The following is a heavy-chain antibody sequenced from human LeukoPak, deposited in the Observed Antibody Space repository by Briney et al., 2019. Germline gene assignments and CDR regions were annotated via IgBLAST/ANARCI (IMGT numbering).Heavy chain of an antibody. CDR2: IYTSGST. J-gene: IGHJ4*02. CDR1: GGSISSYY. V-gene: IGHV4-4*07. D-gene: IGHD6-19*01. CDR3: ATSGWSPFDY. Sequence: SETLSLTCTVSGGSISSYYWSWIRQPAGKGLEWIGRIYTSGSTNYNPSLKSRVTMSVDTSKNEVYLKLSSVTAADTAVYYCATSGWSPFDYWGQGTLSPSPQ.